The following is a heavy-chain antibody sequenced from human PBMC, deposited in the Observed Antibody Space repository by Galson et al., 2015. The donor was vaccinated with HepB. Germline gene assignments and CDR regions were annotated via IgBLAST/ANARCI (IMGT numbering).Heavy chain of an antibody. CDR1: GYTFPGYY. CDR3: ASVRWLKSNDAFDL. CDR2: INPNGGGT. V-gene: IGHV1-2*02. D-gene: IGHD5-12*01. J-gene: IGHJ3*01. Sequence: SVKVSCKASGYTFPGYYIHWVRQAPGQGLEWMGWINPNGGGTNYAQKFQGRVTMTRDTSINTAYMELIRLRSDDTALYYCASVRWLKSNDAFDLWGQGTMVTVSS.